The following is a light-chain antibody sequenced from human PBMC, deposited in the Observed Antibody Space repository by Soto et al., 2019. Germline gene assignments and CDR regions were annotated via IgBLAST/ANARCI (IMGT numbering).Light chain of an antibody. CDR3: QQYHSAPRT. J-gene: IGKJ1*01. V-gene: IGKV3-20*01. CDR2: DAS. CDR1: QSISSSY. Sequence: EIVLTQSPGTLSLSPGERATLSCRASQSISSSYLAWYQQKPGQAPRLLIYDASSRATGIPDRFSGSGSGTDFTLTINRLEPEDYAVYHCQQYHSAPRTFGQGNKV.